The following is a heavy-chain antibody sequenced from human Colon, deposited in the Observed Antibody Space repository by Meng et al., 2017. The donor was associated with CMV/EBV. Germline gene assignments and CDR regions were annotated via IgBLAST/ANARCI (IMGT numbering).Heavy chain of an antibody. CDR3: ARGDYDFWGGY. Sequence: GESLKISCAASGFTFSTHWMHWVRQAPGKGLVWVSRINPDGSSTSYADSVKGRFTISRDNAKNTLYLQMNSLRAEDTAVYYCARGDYDFWGGYWGQGTLVTVSS. V-gene: IGHV3-74*01. CDR1: GFTFSTHW. D-gene: IGHD3-3*01. CDR2: INPDGSST. J-gene: IGHJ4*02.